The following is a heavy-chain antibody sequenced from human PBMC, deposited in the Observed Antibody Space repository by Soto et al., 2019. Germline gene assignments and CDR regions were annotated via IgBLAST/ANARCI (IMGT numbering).Heavy chain of an antibody. V-gene: IGHV3-21*01. CDR1: GFTFSSYS. CDR2: ISSSSSYI. Sequence: EVQLVESGGGLGKPGGSLRLSCAASGFTFSSYSMNWVRQAPGKGLEWVSSISSSSSYIYYADSVKGRFTISRDNAKNSLYLQMNSLRAEDTAVYYCARVGSSSWYGMGVWGQGTTVTVSS. D-gene: IGHD6-13*01. CDR3: ARVGSSSWYGMGV. J-gene: IGHJ6*02.